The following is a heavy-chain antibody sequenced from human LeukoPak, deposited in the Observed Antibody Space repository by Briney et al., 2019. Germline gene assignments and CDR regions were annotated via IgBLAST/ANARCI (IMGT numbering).Heavy chain of an antibody. D-gene: IGHD2-15*01. CDR1: VFTFSSYS. CDR2: ISSSSSYI. V-gene: IGHV3-21*01. J-gene: IGHJ4*02. CDR3: ARDGVVVVVAATRMDY. Sequence: GGSLRLSCAASVFTFSSYSMNGVRQAPGKGLEWVSSISSSSSYIYSADSVRGGFTISRENAKKSLNLKINSLKAEKQPGYSFARDGVVVVVAATRMDYWGQGTLVSDCS.